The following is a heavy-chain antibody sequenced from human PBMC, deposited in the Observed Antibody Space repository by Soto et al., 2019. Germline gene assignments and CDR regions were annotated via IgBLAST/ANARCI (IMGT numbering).Heavy chain of an antibody. V-gene: IGHV1-3*01. J-gene: IGHJ4*02. D-gene: IGHD3-22*01. CDR2: INAGNGNT. CDR1: GYTFTSYA. Sequence: VKVSWKASGYTFTSYAMHWVRQAPGQRLEWMGWINAGNGNTKYSQKFQGRVTITRDTSASTAYMELSSLRSEDTAVYYCARDGNYYDSSGYYDWGQGTLVTVSS. CDR3: ARDGNYYDSSGYYD.